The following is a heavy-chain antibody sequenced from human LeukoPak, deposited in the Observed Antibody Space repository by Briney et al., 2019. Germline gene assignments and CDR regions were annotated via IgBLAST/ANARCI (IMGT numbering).Heavy chain of an antibody. D-gene: IGHD1-26*01. Sequence: PGGSLRLSCAASGFTFSSYAMSCVRQAPGKGLEWVSAISGSGGSTYYADSVKGRFTISRDNSKNTLYLQMNSLRAEDTAVYYCAKGSGSSGRGIDYWGQGTLVTVSS. J-gene: IGHJ4*02. CDR3: AKGSGSSGRGIDY. V-gene: IGHV3-23*01. CDR1: GFTFSSYA. CDR2: ISGSGGST.